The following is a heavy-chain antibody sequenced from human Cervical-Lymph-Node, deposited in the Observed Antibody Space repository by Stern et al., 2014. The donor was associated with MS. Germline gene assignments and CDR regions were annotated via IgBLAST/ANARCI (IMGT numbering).Heavy chain of an antibody. CDR1: GASISSYS. V-gene: IGHV4-59*03. CDR2: IYYSGSS. CDR3: AGGSAVGAPDY. D-gene: IGHD3-16*01. J-gene: IGHJ4*02. Sequence: QVQLQESGPGLVKPSETLSLTCTVSGASISSYSWSWIRQPPGKGLEWIGYIYYSGSSNQNPSLKGRVAISLDTSKIQFTLRLSSVTAVDAAVYYCAGGSAVGAPDYWGQGTLVTVTS.